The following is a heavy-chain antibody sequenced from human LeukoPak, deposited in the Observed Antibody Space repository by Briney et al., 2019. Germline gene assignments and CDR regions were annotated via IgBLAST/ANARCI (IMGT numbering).Heavy chain of an antibody. CDR2: IYYSGST. CDR1: GGSISSGDYY. CDR3: ARGLFLYSGSYLDY. V-gene: IGHV4-30-4*01. Sequence: PSETLSLTCTVPGGSISSGDYYWSWIRQPPGKGLEWIGYIYYSGSTYYNPSLKSRVTISVDTSKNQFSLKLSSVTAADTAVYYCARGLFLYSGSYLDYWGQGTLVTVSS. J-gene: IGHJ4*02. D-gene: IGHD3-10*01.